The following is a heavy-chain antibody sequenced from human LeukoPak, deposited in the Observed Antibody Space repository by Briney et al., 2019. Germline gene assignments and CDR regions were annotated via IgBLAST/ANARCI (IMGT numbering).Heavy chain of an antibody. Sequence: PSETLSLTCTVSGGSISSSSYYWGWIRQPPGKGLEWIGSIYYSGSTYYNPSLKSRVTIPVDTSKNQFSLKLSSVTAADTAVYYCARLGDIVATIGGGFDYWGQGTLVTVSS. CDR3: ARLGDIVATIGGGFDY. D-gene: IGHD5-12*01. CDR1: GGSISSSSYY. J-gene: IGHJ4*02. CDR2: IYYSGST. V-gene: IGHV4-39*01.